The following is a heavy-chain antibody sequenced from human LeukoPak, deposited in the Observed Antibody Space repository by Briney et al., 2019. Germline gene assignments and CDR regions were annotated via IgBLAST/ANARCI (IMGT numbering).Heavy chain of an antibody. CDR2: ISYDGTNK. CDR1: GLTFSNYA. Sequence: RGSLRLSCAASGLTFSNYAMHWVRQAPGKGLEWVAVISYDGTNKYYADSVKGRLTISRDNSKNTMYLQMNSLRAEDTAMYYCARAPMSYDSSGFGGAFDIWGQGTKVTVSS. D-gene: IGHD3-22*01. V-gene: IGHV3-30-3*01. J-gene: IGHJ3*02. CDR3: ARAPMSYDSSGFGGAFDI.